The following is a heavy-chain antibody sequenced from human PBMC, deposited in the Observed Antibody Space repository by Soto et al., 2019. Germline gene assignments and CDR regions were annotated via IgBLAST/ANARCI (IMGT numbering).Heavy chain of an antibody. CDR2: ISSSSSYI. J-gene: IGHJ4*02. D-gene: IGHD3-3*01. V-gene: IGHV3-21*01. CDR3: AGDYYDFWSGYYKGSNFDY. CDR1: GFTFSSYS. Sequence: GGSLRLSCAASGFTFSSYSMNWVRQAPGKGLEWVSSISSSSSYIYYADSVKGRFTISRDNAKNSLYLQMNSLRAEDTAVYYCAGDYYDFWSGYYKGSNFDYWGQGTLVTVSS.